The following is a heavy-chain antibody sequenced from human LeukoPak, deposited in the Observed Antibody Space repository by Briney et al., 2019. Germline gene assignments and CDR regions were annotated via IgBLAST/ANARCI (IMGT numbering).Heavy chain of an antibody. CDR2: IYTDDNT. D-gene: IGHD1-1*01. J-gene: IGHJ4*02. CDR1: GFTFTRNN. CDR3: AREPRHDYYFDY. Sequence: GGSLRLSCAASGFTFTRNNMNWVRQAPGRGLEWVSLIYTDDNTYYTDSVKGRFTISRDKSRNTLYLEMNSLKAEDTAVYYCAREPRHDYYFDYWGQGTLVTVSS. V-gene: IGHV3-66*01.